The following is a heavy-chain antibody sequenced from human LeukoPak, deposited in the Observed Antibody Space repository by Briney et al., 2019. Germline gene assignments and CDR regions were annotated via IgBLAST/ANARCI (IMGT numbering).Heavy chain of an antibody. CDR2: IYQSGST. CDR1: SGSISSSNW. D-gene: IGHD3-3*01. J-gene: IGHJ4*02. Sequence: PSETLSLTCAVSSGSISSSNWWSWVRQPPGKGLEWIGEIYQSGSTNYNPSLRSRVTISVDKSKNQFSLKLNSVTAADTAVFYCARTTYYDFWSGYYNFDYWGQGTLVTVSS. CDR3: ARTTYYDFWSGYYNFDY. V-gene: IGHV4-4*02.